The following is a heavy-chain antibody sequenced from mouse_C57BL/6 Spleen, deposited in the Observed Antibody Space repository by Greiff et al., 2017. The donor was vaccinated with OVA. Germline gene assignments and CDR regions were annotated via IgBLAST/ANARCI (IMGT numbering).Heavy chain of an antibody. CDR1: GFSLSTFGMG. V-gene: IGHV8-8*01. D-gene: IGHD2-5*01. Sequence: QVTLKECGPGILQPSQTLSLTCSFSGFSLSTFGMGVGWIRQPSGKGLEWLAHIWWDDDKYYNPALKSRLTISKDTSKNQVFLKIANVDTADTATYYCARMAHSNYEEVWFAYWGQGTLVTVSA. CDR2: IWWDDDK. CDR3: ARMAHSNYEEVWFAY. J-gene: IGHJ3*01.